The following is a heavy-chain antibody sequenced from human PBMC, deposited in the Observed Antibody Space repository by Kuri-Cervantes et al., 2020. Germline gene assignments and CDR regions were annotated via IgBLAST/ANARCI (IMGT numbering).Heavy chain of an antibody. D-gene: IGHD1-1*01. CDR1: GYTFTNYG. V-gene: IGHV1-18*01. J-gene: IGHJ6*02. Sequence: ASVKVSCKASGYTFTNYGINWVRQAPGQGLEWMGWISPDNGNTNYAQKFQGRVTMTTETATSTAYMELWGLRSDDTAVYYCARGQIEVESTETGTTHYYYAMDVWGQGTTVTVSS. CDR3: ARGQIEVESTETGTTHYYYAMDV. CDR2: ISPDNGNT.